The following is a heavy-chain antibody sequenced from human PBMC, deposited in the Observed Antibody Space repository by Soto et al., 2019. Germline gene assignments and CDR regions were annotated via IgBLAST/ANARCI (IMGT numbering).Heavy chain of an antibody. CDR3: AKDISGRGSYYYYYGMDV. J-gene: IGHJ6*02. CDR1: GFTFDDYA. CDR2: ISWNSANM. D-gene: IGHD3-16*01. Sequence: EVQLVESGGGLVQPGRSLRLSCAASGFTFDDYAMHWVRQAPGKGLEWVSGISWNSANMNYADSVKARFTISRDNAKNSLSLQMNSLREEDTDLYYCAKDISGRGSYYYYYGMDVWGQGTTVTVSS. V-gene: IGHV3-9*01.